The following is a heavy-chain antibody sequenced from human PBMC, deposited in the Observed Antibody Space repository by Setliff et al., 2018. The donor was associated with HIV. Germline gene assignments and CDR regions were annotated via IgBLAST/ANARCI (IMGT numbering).Heavy chain of an antibody. J-gene: IGHJ4*02. CDR2: IHYSGNT. CDR1: GGSISSGGYY. Sequence: SETLSLTCPVSGGSISSGGYYWSWIRQHPGKGLEWIWYIHYSGNTYNNPSLNSRISISVDMAKNKFSLKLSSLTAADTAVYYCARGGLGVVTSFDSWGPGTLVTVSS. D-gene: IGHD3-3*01. V-gene: IGHV4-31*03. CDR3: ARGGLGVVTSFDS.